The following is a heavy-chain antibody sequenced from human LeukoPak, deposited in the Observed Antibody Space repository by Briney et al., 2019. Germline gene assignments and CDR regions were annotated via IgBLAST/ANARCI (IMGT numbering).Heavy chain of an antibody. CDR1: GYTFTSYD. CDR3: ARGRWQQPFDY. V-gene: IGHV1-8*03. CDR2: MNPNSGNT. Sequence: ASVKVSCKASGYTFTSYDINWVRQATGQGLEWMGWMNPNSGNTGYAQKFQGRVTITRNTSISTAYMELSSLRSEDTAVYYCARGRWQQPFDYWGQGTLVAVSS. J-gene: IGHJ4*02. D-gene: IGHD6-13*01.